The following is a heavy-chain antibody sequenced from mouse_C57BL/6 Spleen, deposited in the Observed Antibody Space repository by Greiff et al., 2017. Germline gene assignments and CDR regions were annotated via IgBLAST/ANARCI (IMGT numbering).Heavy chain of an antibody. Sequence: QVQLQQSGPELVKPGASVKISCKASGYAFSSSWMNWVKQRPGKGLEWIGRIYPGDGDTNYNGKFKGKATLTADKSSSTAYMQLSSLTSEDSAVDFCARSGYFDTWGYGATLPDSS. V-gene: IGHV1-82*01. CDR1: GYAFSSSW. CDR3: ARSGYFDT. J-gene: IGHJ2*01. CDR2: IYPGDGDT.